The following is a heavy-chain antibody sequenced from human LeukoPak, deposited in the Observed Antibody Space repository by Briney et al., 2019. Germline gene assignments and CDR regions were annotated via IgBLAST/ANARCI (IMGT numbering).Heavy chain of an antibody. CDR3: ARDRPGIDY. J-gene: IGHJ4*02. V-gene: IGHV3-33*01. CDR2: IWYDGSNK. CDR1: GYTLTELS. Sequence: SCKVSGYTLTELSMHWVRQAPGKGLEWVAVIWYDGSNKYYADSVKGRFTISRDNSKNTLYLQMNSLRAEDTAVYYCARDRPGIDYWGQGTLVTVSS.